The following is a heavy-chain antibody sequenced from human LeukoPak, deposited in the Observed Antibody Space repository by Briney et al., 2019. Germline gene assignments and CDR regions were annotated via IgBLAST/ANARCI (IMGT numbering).Heavy chain of an antibody. D-gene: IGHD2-15*01. Sequence: SETLSLTCTVSGGSISSGDYYWSWIRQPPGKGLEWIGYIYYSGSTYYNPSLKSRVTISVDTSKNQFSLKLSSVTAADTAVYYCARGHRALTTTPVRYFDYWGQGTLVTVSS. CDR3: ARGHRALTTTPVRYFDY. CDR1: GGSISSGDYY. V-gene: IGHV4-30-4*01. J-gene: IGHJ4*02. CDR2: IYYSGST.